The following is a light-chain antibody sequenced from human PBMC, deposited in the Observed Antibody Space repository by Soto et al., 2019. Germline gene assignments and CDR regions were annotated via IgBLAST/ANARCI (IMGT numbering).Light chain of an antibody. V-gene: IGKV3-11*01. CDR3: QQRSHWPSLT. CDR1: QSVSYY. CDR2: DAS. Sequence: EIVLTQSPATLSLSPGERATLSCRASQSVSYYLAWYQQKPGQAPRLLIYDASTRATGIPARFSGSGSGADFTLTISSLEPEDFAVYYCQQRSHWPSLTFGGGTKVEIK. J-gene: IGKJ4*01.